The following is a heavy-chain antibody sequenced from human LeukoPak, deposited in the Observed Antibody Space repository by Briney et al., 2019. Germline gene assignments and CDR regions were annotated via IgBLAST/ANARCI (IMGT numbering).Heavy chain of an antibody. CDR2: INVTAGTT. J-gene: IGHJ4*02. CDR1: GYTFTNYY. V-gene: IGHV1-46*01. Sequence: ASVKVSCKASGYTFTNYYVNWVRQAPGQGLEWMGMINVTAGTTTYAQKFQGRVIMTRDTSTSTVYMELSSLRSEDTAVYYCARSGVVDWWFGELLPYYFDYWGQGTLVTVSS. D-gene: IGHD3-10*01. CDR3: ARSGVVDWWFGELLPYYFDY.